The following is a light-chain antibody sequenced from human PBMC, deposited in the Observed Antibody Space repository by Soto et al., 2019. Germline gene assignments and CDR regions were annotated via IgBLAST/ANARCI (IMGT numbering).Light chain of an antibody. Sequence: QSALTQPPSVSGSPGQSVTISCTGTSSDVGSYNRVSWYQQPPGTAPKLMIYEVSNRPSGVPDRFSGSKSGNTASLTISGLQAEDEADYYCSLYTSSSTIYVFGTGTKVTLL. CDR2: EVS. V-gene: IGLV2-18*01. CDR1: SSDVGSYNR. J-gene: IGLJ1*01. CDR3: SLYTSSSTIYV.